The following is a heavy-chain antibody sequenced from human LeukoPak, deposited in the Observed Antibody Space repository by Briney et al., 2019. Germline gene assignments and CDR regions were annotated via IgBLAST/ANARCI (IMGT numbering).Heavy chain of an antibody. J-gene: IGHJ4*02. CDR1: GFTFSSYG. D-gene: IGHD7-27*01. Sequence: GGSLRLSCAASGFTFSSYGMHWVRQAPGKGLEWVAFIRYDGSNKYYADSVKGRFTISRDNSKNTLYLQMNSLRAEDTAVYYCARDMRAGDPAFDYWGQGTLVTVSS. CDR2: IRYDGSNK. V-gene: IGHV3-30*02. CDR3: ARDMRAGDPAFDY.